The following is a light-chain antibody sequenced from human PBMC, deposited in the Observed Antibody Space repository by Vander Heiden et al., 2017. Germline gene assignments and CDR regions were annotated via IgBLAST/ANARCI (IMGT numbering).Light chain of an antibody. CDR3: QQDDSTPNT. Sequence: DIVMTQSPDSLAVSLGERATINCKSSQSVLYSSNNKNYLAWYQQKPGQPPKLLIYWASTREYGVPDRFSGSGSGTDFTLTISSLQAEDVAVYYCQQDDSTPNTFGGGTKVEIK. V-gene: IGKV4-1*01. CDR2: WAS. J-gene: IGKJ4*01. CDR1: QSVLYSSNNKNY.